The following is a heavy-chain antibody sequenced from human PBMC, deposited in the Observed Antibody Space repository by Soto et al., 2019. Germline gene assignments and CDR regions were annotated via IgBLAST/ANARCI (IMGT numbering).Heavy chain of an antibody. Sequence: SETLSLTCAVSLYSVFDGYKWGWVRQPPGKGLEWIGSIYQSGNTYYNPSLKSRVTISVDTSKNQFSLNLRSVTAADTAVYYCARVDATDWFDPWGQGTPVTVSS. CDR1: LYSVFDGYK. J-gene: IGHJ5*02. V-gene: IGHV4-38-2*01. CDR2: IYQSGNT. CDR3: ARVDATDWFDP.